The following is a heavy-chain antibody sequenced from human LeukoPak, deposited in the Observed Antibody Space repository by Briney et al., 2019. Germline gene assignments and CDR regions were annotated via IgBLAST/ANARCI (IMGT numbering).Heavy chain of an antibody. D-gene: IGHD3-3*01. V-gene: IGHV2-5*01. CDR3: ARSTPDPIWSGYSYYYYYYYMDV. J-gene: IGHJ6*03. Sequence: ESGPTLVKPTQTLTLTCTFSGFSLSTRGVGVGWIRQPPGKALEWLALSYWNDDKPYTPSLKSRLTITKDTSKNQVILTMTNMDPVDTATYYCARSTPDPIWSGYSYYYYYYYMDVWGKGTTVTVSS. CDR2: SYWNDDK. CDR1: GFSLSTRGVG.